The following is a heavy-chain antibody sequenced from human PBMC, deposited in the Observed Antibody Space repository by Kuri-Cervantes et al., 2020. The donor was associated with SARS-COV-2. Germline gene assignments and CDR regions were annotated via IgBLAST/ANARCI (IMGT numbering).Heavy chain of an antibody. D-gene: IGHD1-1*01. V-gene: IGHV3-74*01. Sequence: GGSLRLSCAASGFTFSGHWIHWVRQAPGKGLEWVSRINPDGSSTSYADSVKGRFTLSRDNAKNMLFLQMNSLRDEATAVYYCVRDGDHWNFDYWGQGTLGTVSS. CDR3: VRDGDHWNFDY. CDR2: INPDGSST. J-gene: IGHJ4*02. CDR1: GFTFSGHW.